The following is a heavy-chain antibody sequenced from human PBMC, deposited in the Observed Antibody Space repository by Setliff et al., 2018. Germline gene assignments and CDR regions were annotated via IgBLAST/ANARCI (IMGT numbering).Heavy chain of an antibody. D-gene: IGHD3-10*01. Sequence: ASVKVSCKTSGYSFTVFGISWVRQAPGQGLEWMGWISPYYGSTNYAQKFQGRVTMTTDTSNNQFSLNLRSVTAADTAVYFCARQPSSGAYYNPRPYYFDYWGQGTLVTVSS. CDR1: GYSFTVFG. J-gene: IGHJ4*02. V-gene: IGHV1-18*01. CDR3: ARQPSSGAYYNPRPYYFDY. CDR2: ISPYYGST.